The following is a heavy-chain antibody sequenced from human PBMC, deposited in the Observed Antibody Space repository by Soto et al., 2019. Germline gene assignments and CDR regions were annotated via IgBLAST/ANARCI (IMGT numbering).Heavy chain of an antibody. CDR2: INHSGST. D-gene: IGHD6-6*01. CDR1: GGSFRVYH. V-gene: IGHV4-34*01. CDR3: ARGISSSATFYHYYGMDV. J-gene: IGHJ6*02. Sequence: SETLSVICAVYGGSFRVYHWSWIRQPPGKGLEWIGEINHSGSTNYNPSLKSRVIISLETSKNQFSLILTSVTAADTAVYYCARGISSSATFYHYYGMDVWGQGTTVTVSS.